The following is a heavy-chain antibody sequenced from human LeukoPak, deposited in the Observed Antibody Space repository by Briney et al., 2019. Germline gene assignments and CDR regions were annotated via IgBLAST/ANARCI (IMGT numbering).Heavy chain of an antibody. CDR2: ISGSGGST. J-gene: IGHJ4*02. CDR3: AKQVVAATRGY. D-gene: IGHD2-15*01. Sequence: SGGSLRLSCAASGFTFRSYAMSWVRQAPGKGLEWVSAISGSGGSTYYADSVKGRFTISRDNSKNTLYLQMNSLRAEDTAVYYCAKQVVAATRGYWGQGTLVTVSS. CDR1: GFTFRSYA. V-gene: IGHV3-23*01.